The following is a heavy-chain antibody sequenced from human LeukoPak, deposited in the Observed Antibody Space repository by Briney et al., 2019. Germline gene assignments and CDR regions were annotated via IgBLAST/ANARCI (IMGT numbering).Heavy chain of an antibody. D-gene: IGHD3-22*01. Sequence: SETLSLTCTVSGDSISSYYWSWVRQPAGKGLEWIGRIHPSGSTNYNPSLKSRVTLSVDTSKNQFSLKLSSVTAADTAVYYCARGLGYYYDSSGYYRYWGQGTLVTVSS. CDR3: ARGLGYYYDSSGYYRY. V-gene: IGHV4-4*07. CDR2: IHPSGST. J-gene: IGHJ4*02. CDR1: GDSISSYY.